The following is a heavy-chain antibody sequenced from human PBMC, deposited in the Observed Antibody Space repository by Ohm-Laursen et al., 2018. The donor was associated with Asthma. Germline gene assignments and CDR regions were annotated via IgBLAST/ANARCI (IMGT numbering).Heavy chain of an antibody. Sequence: SSVKVSCKAAGYKFSSYGISWVRQAPGQGLEWMGWISAYNGNTKYAQKFQGRVTMTTDTSTSTAYMGLRSLRSDDTAVYYCARDPPPSCSSSINCYFIDYWGQGTLVTVSS. CDR3: ARDPPPSCSSSINCYFIDY. J-gene: IGHJ4*02. CDR1: GYKFSSYG. CDR2: ISAYNGNT. V-gene: IGHV1-18*04. D-gene: IGHD2-2*01.